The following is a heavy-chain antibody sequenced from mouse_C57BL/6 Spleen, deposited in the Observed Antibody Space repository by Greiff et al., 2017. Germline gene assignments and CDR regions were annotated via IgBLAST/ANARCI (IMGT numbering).Heavy chain of an antibody. CDR3: ARSNYDYEGYFDY. V-gene: IGHV1-55*01. D-gene: IGHD2-4*01. J-gene: IGHJ2*01. CDR2: IYPGSGST. CDR1: GYTFTSYW. Sequence: QVQLQPGAELVKPGASVKMSCKASGYTFTSYWITWVKQRPGQGLEWIGDIYPGSGSTNYNEKFKSKATLTVDTSSSTAYMQLSSLTSEDSAVYYCARSNYDYEGYFDYWGQGTTLTVSS.